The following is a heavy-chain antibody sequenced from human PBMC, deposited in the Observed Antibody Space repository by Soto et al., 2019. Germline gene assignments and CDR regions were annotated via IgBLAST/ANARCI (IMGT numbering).Heavy chain of an antibody. Sequence: QLLLQESGPGLVKPSETLSLTCTVSGDSVSNSGYYWGWIRQSPGKRLEWTGSVSFSGSKYYNPFPRSRVTFSVDTSKTLISLKLRSVTAADTAVYYCARGSTWQGRDWFDPWGQGTLVTVSS. CDR3: ARGSTWQGRDWFDP. V-gene: IGHV4-39*02. J-gene: IGHJ5*02. CDR2: VSFSGSK. D-gene: IGHD6-13*01. CDR1: GDSVSNSGYY.